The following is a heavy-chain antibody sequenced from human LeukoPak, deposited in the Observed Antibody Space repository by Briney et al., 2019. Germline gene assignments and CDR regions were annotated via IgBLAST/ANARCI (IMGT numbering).Heavy chain of an antibody. J-gene: IGHJ6*03. CDR2: INPNSGGT. V-gene: IGHV1-2*06. Sequence: ASVKVSCKASGYTFTSYDINWVRQATGQGLEWMGRINPNSGGTNYAQKFQGRVTMTRDTSISTAYMELSRLRSDDTAVYYCARAKKYCYDSSGYPVYYYYMDVWGKGTTVTVSS. CDR3: ARAKKYCYDSSGYPVYYYYMDV. CDR1: GYTFTSYD. D-gene: IGHD3-22*01.